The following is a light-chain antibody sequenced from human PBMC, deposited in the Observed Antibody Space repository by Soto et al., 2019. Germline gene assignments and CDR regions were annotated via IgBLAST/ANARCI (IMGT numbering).Light chain of an antibody. CDR3: QSYDSSLSAHYV. J-gene: IGLJ1*01. CDR2: GNS. V-gene: IGLV1-40*01. Sequence: QSVLTQPPSVSGAPGQRVTISCTGSSSNIGAGYDVHWYQQLPGTAPKLLIYGNSNRPSGVPDRFSGSKSGTSASLAITGLQAEDEADYCCQSYDSSLSAHYVFGTGTKVTVL. CDR1: SSNIGAGYD.